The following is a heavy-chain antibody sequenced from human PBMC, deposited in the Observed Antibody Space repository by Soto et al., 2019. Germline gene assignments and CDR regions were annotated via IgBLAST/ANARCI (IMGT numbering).Heavy chain of an antibody. Sequence: ASVKVSCKASGYTFTSYSMHLVRQAPRQRLEWMGWINAGNGNTKYSQKFQGRVTITRDTSASTAYMELSSLRSEDTAVYYCARYYYDSSSTNWFDPWGQGTLVTVSS. CDR1: GYTFTSYS. V-gene: IGHV1-3*01. CDR2: INAGNGNT. D-gene: IGHD3-22*01. J-gene: IGHJ5*02. CDR3: ARYYYDSSSTNWFDP.